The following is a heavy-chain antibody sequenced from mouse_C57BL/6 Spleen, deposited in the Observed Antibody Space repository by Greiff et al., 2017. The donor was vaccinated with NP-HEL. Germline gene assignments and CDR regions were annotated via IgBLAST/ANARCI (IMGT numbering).Heavy chain of an antibody. CDR1: GYTFTSYG. Sequence: QVQLQQPGTERVKPGASVKLSCKASGYTFTSYGMHWGKQRPGQGLEWIGNINPGNGGTNYNEKFKSKATLTVDKSSRTAYMQLSSLTSEDSAVYYCARDGSSYWYFDVWGTGTTVTVSS. V-gene: IGHV1-53*01. J-gene: IGHJ1*03. D-gene: IGHD1-1*01. CDR3: ARDGSSYWYFDV. CDR2: INPGNGGT.